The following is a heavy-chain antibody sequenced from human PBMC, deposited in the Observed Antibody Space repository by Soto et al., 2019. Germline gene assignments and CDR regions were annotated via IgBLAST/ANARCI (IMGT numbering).Heavy chain of an antibody. CDR1: GFTFSSYA. V-gene: IGHV3-23*01. Sequence: PGGSLRLSCAASGFTFSSYAMSWVRQAPGKGLEWVSAISGSGGSTYYADSVKGRFTISRDNSKNTLYLQMNSLRAEDTAVYYCAKVFWEWLVVGPYDYWGQGTLVTVSS. D-gene: IGHD6-19*01. J-gene: IGHJ4*02. CDR2: ISGSGGST. CDR3: AKVFWEWLVVGPYDY.